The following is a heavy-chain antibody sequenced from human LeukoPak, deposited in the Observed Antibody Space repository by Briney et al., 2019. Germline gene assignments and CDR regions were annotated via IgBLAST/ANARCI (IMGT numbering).Heavy chain of an antibody. CDR1: GGSITSYYY. Sequence: SETLSLTCTVSGGSITSYYYWNWIRQPPGKGLEWIGYIYYSGSTNYNPSLKSRVTISVDTSKNQFSLKLSSVTAADTAVYYCTSDSSPGPQYLWGQGTLVTVSS. J-gene: IGHJ4*02. CDR3: TSDSSPGPQYL. V-gene: IGHV4-59*01. D-gene: IGHD6-6*01. CDR2: IYYSGST.